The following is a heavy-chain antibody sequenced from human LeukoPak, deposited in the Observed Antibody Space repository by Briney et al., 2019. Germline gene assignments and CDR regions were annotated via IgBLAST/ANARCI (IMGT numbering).Heavy chain of an antibody. CDR2: INPDGSYT. J-gene: IGHJ3*02. V-gene: IGHV3-74*01. D-gene: IGHD3-3*01. Sequence: QPGGSLRLSCAASGFSFSTYWIHWVRQAPGKGLAWVSRINPDGSYTSYTDSVRGRFTISRDNAKNTLYLQMNSLRVEDTAVYYCARDYDHAFDIWGQGTMVTVSS. CDR3: ARDYDHAFDI. CDR1: GFSFSTYW.